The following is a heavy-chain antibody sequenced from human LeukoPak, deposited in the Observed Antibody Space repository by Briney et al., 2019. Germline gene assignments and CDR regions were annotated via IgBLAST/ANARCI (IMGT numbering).Heavy chain of an antibody. CDR1: GFTFDDCG. Sequence: GGSLRLSCAASGFTFDDCGMSWVRQAPGKGLEWVSGINWNGGSTGYADSVKGRFTISRDNAKHSLYLQMNSLRAEDTALYYCARDPRYYGSGSHYKGWFDPWGQGTLVTVSS. D-gene: IGHD3-10*01. CDR2: INWNGGST. CDR3: ARDPRYYGSGSHYKGWFDP. J-gene: IGHJ5*02. V-gene: IGHV3-20*04.